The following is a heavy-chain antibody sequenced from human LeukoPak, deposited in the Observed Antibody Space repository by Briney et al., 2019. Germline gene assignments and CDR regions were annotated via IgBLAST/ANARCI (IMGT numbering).Heavy chain of an antibody. J-gene: IGHJ2*01. CDR3: ARDITTVTTGWYFDL. CDR2: INPNSGGT. CDR1: GYTFTGYY. D-gene: IGHD4-17*01. Sequence: ASVKVSCKASGYTFTGYYMHWVRQGPGQGLEWMGWINPNSGGTNYAQKFQGRVTMTRDTSISTAYMELSRLRSDDTAVYYCARDITTVTTGWYFDLWGRGTLVTVSS. V-gene: IGHV1-2*02.